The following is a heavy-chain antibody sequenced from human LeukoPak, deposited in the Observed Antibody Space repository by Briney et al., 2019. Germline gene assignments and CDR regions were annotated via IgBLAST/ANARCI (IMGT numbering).Heavy chain of an antibody. D-gene: IGHD6-13*01. Sequence: PGGSLRLSCAASGFSFTNYDMHWVRQAAGKGLEWVSGIGTAGDTYYPGSVKGRFTISRENAKNSLYLQMNSLRAGDTAVYYCARGNPIAAADGAYMDVWGKGTTVTVSS. J-gene: IGHJ6*03. CDR2: IGTAGDT. CDR1: GFSFTNYD. CDR3: ARGNPIAAADGAYMDV. V-gene: IGHV3-13*01.